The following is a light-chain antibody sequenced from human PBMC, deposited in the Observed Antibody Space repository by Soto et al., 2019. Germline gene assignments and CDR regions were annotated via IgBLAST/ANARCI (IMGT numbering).Light chain of an antibody. V-gene: IGLV1-44*01. Sequence: SVVTQPPSASPAPGQKGTISCSGSTSNIGSNTVNWFQKLPGTAPNLLIYGNHQRPSGVPDRFSGSKSGISASLATSGLQSEDEADYYCATWADSLHALYVVGSGNKVTVL. CDR2: GNH. CDR1: TSNIGSNT. J-gene: IGLJ1*01. CDR3: ATWADSLHALYV.